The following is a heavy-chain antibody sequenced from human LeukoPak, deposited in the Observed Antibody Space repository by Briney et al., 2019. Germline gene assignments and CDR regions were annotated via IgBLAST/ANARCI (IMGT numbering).Heavy chain of an antibody. V-gene: IGHV3-48*03. J-gene: IGHJ4*02. CDR2: ISSSGSAI. CDR3: AKELSARRPFDY. Sequence: PGGSLRLSCAASGFTFSSYEMNWVRQAPGKGLEWVSYISSSGSAIYYADSVKGRFTISRDNSKNTLFLQMDSLRAEDTALYYCAKELSARRPFDYWGQGTLVTVSS. CDR1: GFTFSSYE.